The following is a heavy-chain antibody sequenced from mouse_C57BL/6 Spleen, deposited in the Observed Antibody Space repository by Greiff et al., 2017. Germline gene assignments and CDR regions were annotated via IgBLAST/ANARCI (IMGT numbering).Heavy chain of an antibody. V-gene: IGHV3-6*01. CDR1: GYSITSGYY. Sequence: EVKVEESGPGLVKPSQSLSLTCSVTGYSITSGYYWNWIRQFPGNKLEWMGYISYDGSNNYNPSLKNRISITRDTSKNQFFLKLNSVTTEDTATYYCAGGPYWYFDVWGTGTTVTVSS. J-gene: IGHJ1*03. CDR2: ISYDGSN. CDR3: AGGPYWYFDV.